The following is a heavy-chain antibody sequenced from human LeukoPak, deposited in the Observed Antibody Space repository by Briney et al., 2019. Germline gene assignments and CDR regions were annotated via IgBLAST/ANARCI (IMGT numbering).Heavy chain of an antibody. Sequence: PGGSLRLSCAASGFIFSNYAMSWVRQAPGKGLEWVSAISGSGGSTSYPDSVKGRFTISRDNSRNTLYLQMNSLRAEDTAVYYCAKKVVAGTGCFDYRGQGTLVTVSS. J-gene: IGHJ4*02. CDR1: GFIFSNYA. D-gene: IGHD2-15*01. CDR2: ISGSGGST. V-gene: IGHV3-23*01. CDR3: AKKVVAGTGCFDY.